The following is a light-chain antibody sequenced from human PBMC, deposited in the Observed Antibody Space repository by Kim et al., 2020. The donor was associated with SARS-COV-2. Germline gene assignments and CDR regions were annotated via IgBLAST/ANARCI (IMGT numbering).Light chain of an antibody. Sequence: PGKTARITCGGNNIGSKSGHGYQQKPGQDPVLGIYYDSDRPSGIPERFSGSNSGNTATLTISRVEAGDEADYYCLVWDGTSDHYVFGTGTKVTVL. CDR1: NIGSKS. J-gene: IGLJ1*01. CDR2: YDS. V-gene: IGLV3-21*04. CDR3: LVWDGTSDHYV.